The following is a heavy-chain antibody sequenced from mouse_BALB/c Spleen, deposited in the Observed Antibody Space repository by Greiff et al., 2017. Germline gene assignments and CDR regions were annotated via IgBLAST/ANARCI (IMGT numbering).Heavy chain of an antibody. CDR1: GFTFSSYA. CDR2: ISSGGSYT. D-gene: IGHD3-2*01. Sequence: DVLLVESGGGLVKPGGSLKLSCAASGFTFSSYAMSWVRQTPEKRLEWVATISSGGSYTYYPDSVKGRFTISRDNAKNTLYLQMSSLRSEDTAMYYYAARAKPRQPGRSYYFDYWGQGTTVTVSS. V-gene: IGHV5-9-3*01. J-gene: IGHJ2*01. CDR3: AARAKPRQPGRSYYFDY.